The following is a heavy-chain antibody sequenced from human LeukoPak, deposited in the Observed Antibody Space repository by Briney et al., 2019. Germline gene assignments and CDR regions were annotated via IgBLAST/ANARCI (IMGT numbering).Heavy chain of an antibody. V-gene: IGHV3-11*04. D-gene: IGHD3-22*01. CDR3: ARGGRRVVVVIRDAFDI. CDR2: ISSSGSTI. CDR1: GGSISSSSYY. J-gene: IGHJ3*02. Sequence: LSLTCTVSGGSISSSSYYWGWIRQAPGKGLEWVSYISSSGSTIYYADSVKGRFTISRDNAKNSLYLQMNSLRAEDTAVYYCARGGRRVVVVIRDAFDIWGQGTMVTVSS.